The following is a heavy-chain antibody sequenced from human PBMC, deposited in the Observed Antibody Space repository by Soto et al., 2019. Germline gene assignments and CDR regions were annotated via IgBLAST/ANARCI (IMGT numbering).Heavy chain of an antibody. CDR3: ARVGVSSGWYNWFDP. J-gene: IGHJ5*02. D-gene: IGHD6-19*01. CDR1: GGTFSSYA. CDR2: IIPIFGTA. V-gene: IGHV1-69*13. Sequence: ASVKVSCKASGGTFSSYAISWVRQAPGQGLEWMGGIIPIFGTANYAQKFQGRVTITADESTSTAYMELSSLRSEDTAVYYCARVGVSSGWYNWFDPWGQGTLVTVSS.